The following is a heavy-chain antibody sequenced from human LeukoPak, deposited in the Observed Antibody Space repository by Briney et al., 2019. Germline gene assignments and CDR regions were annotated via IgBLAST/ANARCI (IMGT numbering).Heavy chain of an antibody. J-gene: IGHJ4*02. Sequence: SETLSLTCAVYGGSFSGYYWSWIRQPPGKGLEWIGEINHSGSTNYNPSLESRVTISVDTSKNQFSLKLSSVTAADTAVYYCAREYSSSPTFDYWGQGTLVTVSS. CDR2: INHSGST. V-gene: IGHV4-34*01. D-gene: IGHD6-6*01. CDR1: GGSFSGYY. CDR3: AREYSSSPTFDY.